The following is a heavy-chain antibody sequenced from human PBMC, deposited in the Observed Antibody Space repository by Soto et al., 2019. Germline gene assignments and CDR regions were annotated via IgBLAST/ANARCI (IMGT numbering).Heavy chain of an antibody. Sequence: QVQLQESGPGLVKPSQTLSLTCTVSGYSISNGGYYWSWIRQRPGEGLEWLGYIYYSGSTCYNPSLKSRPSLSVDTSKNQFSLKVNSVTAADTAVYYCARTTDAFDIWGQGTMVTVSS. CDR1: GYSISNGGYY. CDR3: ARTTDAFDI. CDR2: IYYSGST. V-gene: IGHV4-31*03. D-gene: IGHD1-1*01. J-gene: IGHJ3*02.